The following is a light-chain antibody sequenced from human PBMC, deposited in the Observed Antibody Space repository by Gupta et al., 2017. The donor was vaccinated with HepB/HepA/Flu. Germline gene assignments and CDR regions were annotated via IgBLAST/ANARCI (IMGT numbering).Light chain of an antibody. V-gene: IGLV1-51*02. CDR3: VPSDSSRSVVV. CDR1: SSNIENNY. J-gene: IGLJ2*01. Sequence: QSVLTQPPSLSAAPGQKVTISCSGSSSNIENNYVSWYQQLPGTAPKLLIFENNPRPSAIPDRFSGSTSATSATLNTTGLQTGEEADYYWVPSDSSRSVVVFGGGTRLTVL. CDR2: ENN.